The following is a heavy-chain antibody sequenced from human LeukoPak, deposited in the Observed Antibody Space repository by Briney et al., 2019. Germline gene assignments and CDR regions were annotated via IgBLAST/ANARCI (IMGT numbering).Heavy chain of an antibody. Sequence: SETLSLTCAVSDYSISSGYYWAWIRQPPGKGLEWIASMYHTGGPYYNPSLKSRATLSVDTSKNQLSLKLSSVTAADTAVYFCARHITSNKRFDYWGQGTLVTVSS. CDR3: ARHITSNKRFDY. V-gene: IGHV4-38-2*01. CDR2: MYHTGGP. CDR1: DYSISSGYY. D-gene: IGHD3-16*01. J-gene: IGHJ4*02.